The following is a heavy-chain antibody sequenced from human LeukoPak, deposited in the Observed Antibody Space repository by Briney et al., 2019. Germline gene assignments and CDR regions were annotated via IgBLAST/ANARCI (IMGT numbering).Heavy chain of an antibody. CDR3: AREDLGYCSSTSCYYDY. Sequence: GGSLRLSCAASGFTFSSYGMHWVRQAPGKGLEGVAVIWYDGSNKYYADSVKGRFAISRDNSKNTLYLQMNSLRAEDTAVYYCAREDLGYCSSTSCYYDYWGQGTLVTVSS. CDR2: IWYDGSNK. CDR1: GFTFSSYG. D-gene: IGHD2-2*01. V-gene: IGHV3-33*01. J-gene: IGHJ4*02.